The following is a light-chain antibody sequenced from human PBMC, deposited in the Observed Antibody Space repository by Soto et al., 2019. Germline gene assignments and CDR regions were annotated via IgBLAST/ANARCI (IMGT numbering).Light chain of an antibody. V-gene: IGLV2-14*01. Sequence: QSALTQPASVSGSPGQSITISCSGTSRDIGDSNFVSWYQHHPGKAPKLLIYDVSDRPSRISSRFSGSKSANTASLTISGLQAEDEALYYCSSYTSTTTVRFVFGTGTKLTVL. CDR2: DVS. CDR3: SSYTSTTTVRFV. CDR1: SRDIGDSNF. J-gene: IGLJ1*01.